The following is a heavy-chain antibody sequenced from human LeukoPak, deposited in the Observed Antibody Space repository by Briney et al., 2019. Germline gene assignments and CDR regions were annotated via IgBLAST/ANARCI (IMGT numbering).Heavy chain of an antibody. CDR1: GFTFSRHW. D-gene: IGHD2-15*01. J-gene: IGHJ4*02. CDR3: ARDNGWSADF. CDR2: IKQDGSAR. V-gene: IGHV3-7*03. Sequence: GGSLRLSCAASGFTFSRHWMYWVRQAPGKGLEWVANIKQDGSARPYVDSVKGRFTISRDNAKNSLFLQMNSLRAEDTAVYYCARDNGWSADFWGQGTLVTVSS.